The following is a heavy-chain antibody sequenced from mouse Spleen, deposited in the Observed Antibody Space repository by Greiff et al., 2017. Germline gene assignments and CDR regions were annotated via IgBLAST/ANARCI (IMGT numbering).Heavy chain of an antibody. CDR2: IYPGSGST. Sequence: QVQLQQPGAELVNPGASVKLSCKASGYTFTSYWITWVKQRPGQGLEWIGYIYPGSGSTNYNQKFKDKATLTVDKSSSTAYMQLSSLTSEDSAVYYSASWCTTVVAKDYAMDQWGQGTSATVSP. CDR1: GYTFTSYW. V-gene: IGHV1-55*01. CDR3: ASWCTTVVAKDYAMDQ. D-gene: IGHD1-1*01. J-gene: IGHJ4*01.